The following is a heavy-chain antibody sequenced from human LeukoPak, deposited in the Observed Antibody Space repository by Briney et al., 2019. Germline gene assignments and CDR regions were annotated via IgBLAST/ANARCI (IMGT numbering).Heavy chain of an antibody. CDR2: IGSSNNYI. CDR1: GFRSSAYI. V-gene: IGHV3-21*01. CDR3: ARDRPHGDYDGFDY. Sequence: PGGSLRLSCAASGFRSSAYIMNWVRQAPGKGLEWVSSIGSSNNYIYYGDSVKGRFTISRDNARNSVYLQLNSLRAEDTAVYYCARDRPHGDYDGFDYWGQGTLVTVPS. J-gene: IGHJ4*02. D-gene: IGHD4-17*01.